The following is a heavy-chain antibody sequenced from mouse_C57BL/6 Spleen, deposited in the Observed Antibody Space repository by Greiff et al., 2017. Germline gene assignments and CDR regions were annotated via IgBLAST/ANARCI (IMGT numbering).Heavy chain of an antibody. CDR2: ISYDGSN. J-gene: IGHJ4*01. D-gene: IGHD2-3*01. CDR3: AIEGDDGYAMDY. CDR1: GYSITGGYY. V-gene: IGHV3-6*01. Sequence: EVKLMESGPGLVKPSQSLSLTCSVTGYSITGGYYWNWIRQFPGNKLEWMGYISYDGSNNYNPSLKNRISITRDTSKNQFVLKLNSVTTEDTATYYCAIEGDDGYAMDYWGQGTSVTVSS.